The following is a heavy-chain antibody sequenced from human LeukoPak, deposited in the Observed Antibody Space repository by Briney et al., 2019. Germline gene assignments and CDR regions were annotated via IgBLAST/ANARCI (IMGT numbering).Heavy chain of an antibody. V-gene: IGHV3-48*04. CDR3: ARSLLYYYDSSGHPKTYYFDY. CDR1: GFTFSSHS. CDR2: ISADSTTI. Sequence: GGSLRLSCAGSGFTFSSHSMNWVRQAPGKGLEWVSHISADSTTIYYAGSVKGRFTISRDNAKNSLYLQMNSLRAEDTAVYYCARSLLYYYDSSGHPKTYYFDYWGQGTLVTVSS. J-gene: IGHJ4*02. D-gene: IGHD3-22*01.